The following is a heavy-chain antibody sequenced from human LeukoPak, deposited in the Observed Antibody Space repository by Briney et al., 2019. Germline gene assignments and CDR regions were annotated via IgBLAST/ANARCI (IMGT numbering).Heavy chain of an antibody. CDR2: INTGNGNT. V-gene: IGHV1-3*04. CDR1: GYTFTNYG. J-gene: IGHJ1*01. CDR3: ARVPLSDPSGHYYPH. Sequence: ASVKVSCKTSGYTFTNYGMHWVRQAPRQSSEWMGWINTGNGNTKSSQKFQDRVTLTRDTSASTAYMELNSLSSEDTAVYYCARVPLSDPSGHYYPHWGQGTLVTDSS. D-gene: IGHD3-22*01.